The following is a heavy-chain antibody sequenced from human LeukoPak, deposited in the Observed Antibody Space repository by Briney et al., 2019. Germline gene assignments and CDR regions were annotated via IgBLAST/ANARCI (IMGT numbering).Heavy chain of an antibody. CDR3: ARAPVTSCRGAYCYPFDY. V-gene: IGHV3-53*01. Sequence: GGSLGLSCTVSGFTVSSNSMSWVRQAPGKGLEWVSFIFSSTHYSDSVKGRFTISRDNSRNTLYLQMNSLRAEDAAVYYCARAPVTSCRGAYCYPFDYWGQGTLVTVSS. D-gene: IGHD2-21*01. CDR1: GFTVSSNS. CDR2: IFSST. J-gene: IGHJ4*02.